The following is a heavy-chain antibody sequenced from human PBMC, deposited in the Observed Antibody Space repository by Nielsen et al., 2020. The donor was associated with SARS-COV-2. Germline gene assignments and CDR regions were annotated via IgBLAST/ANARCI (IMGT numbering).Heavy chain of an antibody. D-gene: IGHD3-3*01. CDR1: GFTFSSYS. Sequence: GESLKISCAASGFTFSSYSMNWVRQAPGRGLEWVSAISGSGGSTYYADSVKGRFTISRDNSKNTLYLQMNSLRAEDTAVYYCAKGPDVETFDYWGQGTLVTVSS. CDR2: ISGSGGST. CDR3: AKGPDVETFDY. J-gene: IGHJ4*02. V-gene: IGHV3-23*01.